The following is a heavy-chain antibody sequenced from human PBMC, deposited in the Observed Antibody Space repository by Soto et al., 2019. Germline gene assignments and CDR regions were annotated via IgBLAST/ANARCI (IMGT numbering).Heavy chain of an antibody. CDR1: GFTFSSYW. J-gene: IGHJ6*02. D-gene: IGHD5-18*01. Sequence: GGSLRLSCAASGFTFSSYWMSWVRQAPGKGLEWVSYISSSSSTIYYADSVKGRFTISRDNAKNSLYLQMNSLRDEDTAVYYCARDKGYPYYYYYGMDVWGQGTTVTVSS. CDR2: ISSSSSTI. V-gene: IGHV3-48*02. CDR3: ARDKGYPYYYYYGMDV.